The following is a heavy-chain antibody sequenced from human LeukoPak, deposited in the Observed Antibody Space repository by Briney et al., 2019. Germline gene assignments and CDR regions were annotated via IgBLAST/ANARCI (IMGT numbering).Heavy chain of an antibody. CDR2: IIPILGIA. CDR1: GGTFSSYA. Sequence: SVKLSCKASGGTFSSYAISWVRQAPGQGLGWMGRIIPILGIANYAQKFQGRVTITADKSTSTAYMELSSLRSEDTAVYYCARDDYGDYYYYYGMDVWGQGTTVTVSS. J-gene: IGHJ6*02. CDR3: ARDDYGDYYYYYGMDV. D-gene: IGHD4-17*01. V-gene: IGHV1-69*04.